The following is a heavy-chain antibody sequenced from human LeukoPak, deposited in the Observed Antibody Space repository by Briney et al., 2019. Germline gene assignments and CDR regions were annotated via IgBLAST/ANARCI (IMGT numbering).Heavy chain of an antibody. D-gene: IGHD4-17*01. CDR1: GFTFSTNA. V-gene: IGHV3-23*01. J-gene: IGHJ4*02. CDR2: ISGSGGTT. Sequence: GGSLRLSCAASGFTFSTNAMSWVRQAPGKGLEWVAGISGSGGTTFYADSVKGRFTISRDNSKNTLYLQMNSLRAEDTAVYYCAKGSPHDYGDYVSPFDYWGQGTLVTVSS. CDR3: AKGSPHDYGDYVSPFDY.